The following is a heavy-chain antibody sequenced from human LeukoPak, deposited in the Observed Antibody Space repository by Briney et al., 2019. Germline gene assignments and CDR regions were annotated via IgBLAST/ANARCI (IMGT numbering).Heavy chain of an antibody. CDR2: ISGSTTDI. CDR3: ARDSVGYGSGSYYNYYYYYYMDV. D-gene: IGHD3-10*01. CDR1: GFTFTAYT. V-gene: IGHV3-21*01. J-gene: IGHJ6*03. Sequence: GGSLRLSCAASGFTFTAYTINWVRQAPGKGLEWVSYISGSTTDIYYADSVKGRFTISRDNAKRSVYLQMNSLRAEDMAVYYCARDSVGYGSGSYYNYYYYYYMDVWGKGTTVTVSS.